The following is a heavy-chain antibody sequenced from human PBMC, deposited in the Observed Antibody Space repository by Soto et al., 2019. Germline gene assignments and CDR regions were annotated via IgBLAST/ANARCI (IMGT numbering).Heavy chain of an antibody. CDR3: AREIQLCLDY. J-gene: IGHJ4*02. Sequence: PGGSLRLSCAASGFTFSSYEMNWVRQAPGKGLEWVSYISSSGSTIYYADSVKGRFTISRDNAENSLYLQMNSLRTEDTAVYYCAREIQLCLDYWGQGTLVTVSS. D-gene: IGHD5-18*01. CDR2: ISSSGSTI. CDR1: GFTFSSYE. V-gene: IGHV3-48*03.